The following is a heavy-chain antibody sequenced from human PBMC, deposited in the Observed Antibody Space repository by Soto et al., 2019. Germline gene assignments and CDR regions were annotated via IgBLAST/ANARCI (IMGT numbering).Heavy chain of an antibody. J-gene: IGHJ4*02. CDR2: ISGSGGST. V-gene: IGHV3-23*01. CDR1: GFTFSSYA. Sequence: EVQLLESGGGLVQPGGSLRLSCAASGFTFSSYAMSWVRQAPGKGLEWVSAISGSGGSTYYADSVKGRFTISRDNSKNTLYLQMNRLRAVDTAVYYCAKSIRVPAAAPGDYWGQVTLVTVSS. D-gene: IGHD6-13*01. CDR3: AKSIRVPAAAPGDY.